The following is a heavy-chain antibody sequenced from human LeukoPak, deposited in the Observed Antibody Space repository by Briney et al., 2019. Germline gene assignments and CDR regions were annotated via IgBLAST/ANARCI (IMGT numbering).Heavy chain of an antibody. CDR3: ARGRGARSSRWYNWFDP. Sequence: GGSLRLSCAASGFTFSSYAMSWVRQAPGKGLEWVSLISGSGDTAYYADSVEGRFTISRDNSKNTLYLQMNSLRAEDTAVYYCARGRGARSSRWYNWFDPWGQGTLVTVSS. J-gene: IGHJ5*02. D-gene: IGHD6-13*01. CDR2: ISGSGDTA. CDR1: GFTFSSYA. V-gene: IGHV3-23*01.